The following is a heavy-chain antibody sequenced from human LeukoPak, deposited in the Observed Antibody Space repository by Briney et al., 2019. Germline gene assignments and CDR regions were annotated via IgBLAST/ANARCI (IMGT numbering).Heavy chain of an antibody. CDR3: ARMNSFSSKAFDY. D-gene: IGHD6-6*01. CDR1: GFTVSNNY. V-gene: IGHV3-66*01. CDR2: IYSCGST. Sequence: PGGALRLSCAAPGFTVSNNYMNMVPQAPGKGLERVSVIYSCGSTYYADSGKGSLTISRDNSKNTLYLQMNSQRAEDPAVYYCARMNSFSSKAFDYWGQGTLVSVSS. J-gene: IGHJ4*02.